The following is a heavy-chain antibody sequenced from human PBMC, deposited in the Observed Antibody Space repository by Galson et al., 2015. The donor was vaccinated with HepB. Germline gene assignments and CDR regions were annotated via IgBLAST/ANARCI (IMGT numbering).Heavy chain of an antibody. Sequence: QSGAEVKKPGASVRVSCTASGYTFTPNGISWVRQAPGQGLEWMGWISANRGNTKYAQNLQGRVALTRDTSTSTAYLALRSLRSDDTAAYYCARDRDYRFDYWGQGTLVTVSS. V-gene: IGHV1-18*04. D-gene: IGHD4/OR15-4a*01. CDR1: GYTFTPNG. CDR2: ISANRGNT. J-gene: IGHJ4*02. CDR3: ARDRDYRFDY.